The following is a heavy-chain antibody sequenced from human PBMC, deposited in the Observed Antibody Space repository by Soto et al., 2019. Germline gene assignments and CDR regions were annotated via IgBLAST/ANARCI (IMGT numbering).Heavy chain of an antibody. CDR2: ISYDGSNK. CDR1: GFTFSSYG. J-gene: IGHJ6*02. V-gene: IGHV3-30*18. D-gene: IGHD3-3*01. CDR3: AKDGLRFLEWLSGGTNYYYYGMDV. Sequence: QVQLVESGGGVVQPGRSLRLSCAASGFTFSSYGMHWVRQAPGKGLEWVAVISYDGSNKYYADSVKGRFTISRDNSKNTLYLQMNSLRAEDTAVYYCAKDGLRFLEWLSGGTNYYYYGMDVWGQGTTVTVSS.